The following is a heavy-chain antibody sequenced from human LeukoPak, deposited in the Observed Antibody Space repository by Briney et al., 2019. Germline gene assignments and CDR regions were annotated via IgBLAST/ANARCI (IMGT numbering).Heavy chain of an antibody. CDR3: ARERGGPEAFDI. D-gene: IGHD2-15*01. Sequence: SETLSLTCTVSGGSISSYYWSWIRQPPGKGLEWIGYIYYSGSTNYNPSLKSRVTISVDTSKNQFSLKLSSVTAADTAVYYCARERGGPEAFDIWGQGTMVTVSS. J-gene: IGHJ3*02. CDR1: GGSISSYY. V-gene: IGHV4-59*01. CDR2: IYYSGST.